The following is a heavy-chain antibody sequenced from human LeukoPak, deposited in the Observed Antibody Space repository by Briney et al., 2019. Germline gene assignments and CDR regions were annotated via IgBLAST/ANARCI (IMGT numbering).Heavy chain of an antibody. V-gene: IGHV1-2*02. CDR1: GYTFTGYY. D-gene: IGHD2-2*01. J-gene: IGHJ4*02. Sequence: ASVKVSCKASGYTFTGYYMHWVRQAPGQGLEWMGWINPNSGGTNYAQKFQGRVIMTRDTSISTAYMEVSSLTSDDTAVYYCAREEDCSSTSCYFDYWGQGSLVTVSS. CDR2: INPNSGGT. CDR3: AREEDCSSTSCYFDY.